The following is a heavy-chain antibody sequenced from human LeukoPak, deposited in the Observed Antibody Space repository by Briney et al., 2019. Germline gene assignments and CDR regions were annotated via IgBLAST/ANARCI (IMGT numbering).Heavy chain of an antibody. D-gene: IGHD1-26*01. V-gene: IGHV3-48*04. CDR1: GFTFSGYD. Sequence: GGSLRLSCAASGFTFSGYDMSWVRQAPGKGLEWVSYTSSSSSTIYYADSVKSRFTISRDNAKNSLYLQMNSLRAEDTAVYYCARVGSNGDYYYYYMDVWGKGTTVTVSS. CDR3: ARVGSNGDYYYYYMDV. CDR2: TSSSSSTI. J-gene: IGHJ6*03.